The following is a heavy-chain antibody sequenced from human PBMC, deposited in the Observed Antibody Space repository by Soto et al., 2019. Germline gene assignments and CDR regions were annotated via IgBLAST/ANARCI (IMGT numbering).Heavy chain of an antibody. D-gene: IGHD6-25*01. CDR3: ASMAIFYQRAAMSEY. J-gene: IGHJ4*02. V-gene: IGHV3-23*01. CDR1: GFTFADFA. CDR2: IGASGVST. Sequence: EVQLLESGGGLVQPGVSLRLACAASGFTFADFAMTWVRQAPGKGLEWISTIGASGVSTYYADSVKGRLTISGENSKKPLYLQLKGLRADNTALYYCASMAIFYQRAAMSEYWGQGTLVTVSS.